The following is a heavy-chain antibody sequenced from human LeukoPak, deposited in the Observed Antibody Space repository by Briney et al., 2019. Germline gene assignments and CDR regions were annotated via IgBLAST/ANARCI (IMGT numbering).Heavy chain of an antibody. J-gene: IGHJ6*03. CDR1: GFTFSSYA. CDR3: ARQNRNYDYYYYYMDV. CDR2: INGSGGST. Sequence: GGSLRLSCAASGFTFSSYAMSWVRQAPGKGLEWVSDINGSGGSTYYADSVKGRFTVSRDNSKNTLYLQMNSLRAEDTAVYYCARQNRNYDYYYYYMDVWGKGTTVTISS. D-gene: IGHD1-7*01. V-gene: IGHV3-23*01.